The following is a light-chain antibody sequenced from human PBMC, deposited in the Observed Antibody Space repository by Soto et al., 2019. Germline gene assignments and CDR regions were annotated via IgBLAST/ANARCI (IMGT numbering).Light chain of an antibody. CDR3: QQLNSYPIT. V-gene: IGKV1-9*01. J-gene: IGKJ5*01. CDR1: QDISGY. Sequence: DIPLTQSPSFLSASVGDRVTITCRAGQDISGYLAWYQQTPGKAPKLLIYAASTLQRWVPSRFRGSGSGTEFTLTISSLQPEDFATYYCQQLNSYPITFGKGTRLEIK. CDR2: AAS.